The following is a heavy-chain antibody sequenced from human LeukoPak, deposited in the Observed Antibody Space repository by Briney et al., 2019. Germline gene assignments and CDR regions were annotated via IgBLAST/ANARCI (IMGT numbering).Heavy chain of an antibody. CDR3: ARGYSYFDY. CDR2: INHSGST. CDR1: GGSFSGYY. V-gene: IGHV4-34*01. Sequence: PSETLSLTCAVHGGSFSGYYWSWIRQPPGKGLEWIGEINHSGSTNYNPSLKSRVTISVDTSKNQFSLKLSSVTAADTAVYYCARGYSYFDYWGQGTLVTVSS. J-gene: IGHJ4*02. D-gene: IGHD5-18*01.